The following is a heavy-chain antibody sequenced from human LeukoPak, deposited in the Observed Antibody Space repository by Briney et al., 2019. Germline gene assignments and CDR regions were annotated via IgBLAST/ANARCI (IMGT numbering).Heavy chain of an antibody. Sequence: GSLRLSCAASGFTFSSYAMSWVRQAPGKGLEWVSAISGSGGSTYYADSVKGRFTISRDNSKNTLYLQMNSLRAEDTAVYYCARERDSSSWRRAVNWFDPWGQGTLVTVSS. J-gene: IGHJ5*02. CDR1: GFTFSSYA. CDR2: ISGSGGST. D-gene: IGHD6-13*01. CDR3: ARERDSSSWRRAVNWFDP. V-gene: IGHV3-23*01.